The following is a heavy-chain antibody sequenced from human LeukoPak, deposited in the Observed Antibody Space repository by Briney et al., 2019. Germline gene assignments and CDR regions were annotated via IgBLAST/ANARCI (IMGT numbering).Heavy chain of an antibody. V-gene: IGHV3-30*03. CDR1: GFTFSSYG. J-gene: IGHJ4*02. CDR2: ISYDGSNK. Sequence: GRSLRLSCAASGFTFSSYGMHWVRQAPGKGLEWVAVISYDGSNKYYADSVKGRFTISRDNSKSTLFLQMNSLRAEDTAVYYCARNAYNYGGFDYWGLGTLVTVSS. CDR3: ARNAYNYGGFDY. D-gene: IGHD5-24*01.